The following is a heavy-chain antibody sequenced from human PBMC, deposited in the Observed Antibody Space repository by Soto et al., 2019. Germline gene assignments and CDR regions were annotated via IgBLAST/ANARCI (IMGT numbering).Heavy chain of an antibody. V-gene: IGHV1-18*01. CDR1: GYTLTIDY. J-gene: IGHJ6*02. CDR3: ARDVYGDYLRDYYYGMDV. CDR2: ISAYNGNT. Sequence: ASVKGCCKASGYTLTIDYMNWVVQANVQVLEWMGWISAYNGNTNYAQKLQGRVTMTTDTSTSTAYMELRSLRSDDTVVYYCARDVYGDYLRDYYYGMDVWGQGTTVTLSS. D-gene: IGHD4-17*01.